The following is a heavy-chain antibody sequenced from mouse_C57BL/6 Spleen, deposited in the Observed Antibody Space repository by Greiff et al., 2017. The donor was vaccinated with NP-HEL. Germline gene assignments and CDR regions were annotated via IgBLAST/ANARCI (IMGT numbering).Heavy chain of an antibody. V-gene: IGHV5-17*01. CDR3: ARGGTLGVDY. CDR1: GFTFSDYG. CDR2: ISSGSSTI. J-gene: IGHJ2*01. Sequence: EVKLVESGGGLVKPGGSLKLSCAASGFTFSDYGMHWVRQAPEKGLEWVAYISSGSSTIYYADTVKGRFTISRDNAKNTLFLQMTSLRSEDTAMYYCARGGTLGVDYWGQGTTLTVSS. D-gene: IGHD2-14*01.